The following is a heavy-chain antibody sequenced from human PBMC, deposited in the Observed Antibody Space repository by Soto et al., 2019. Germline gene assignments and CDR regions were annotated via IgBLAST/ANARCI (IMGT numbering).Heavy chain of an antibody. CDR1: GYPFTHYY. CDR2: INPTSGDT. J-gene: IGHJ3*02. D-gene: IGHD6-19*01. V-gene: IGHV1-2*02. Sequence: QVQLAQSGAEVKKPGASVKVSCKASGYPFTHYYIHWVRQAPGQGLEWMGWINPTSGDTKNAQKFQGRVTMTRDTSIRTAYMVLTRLTSGDTALYYCAIDREFVVVAGKEAFDMWGQGTMVIVSS. CDR3: AIDREFVVVAGKEAFDM.